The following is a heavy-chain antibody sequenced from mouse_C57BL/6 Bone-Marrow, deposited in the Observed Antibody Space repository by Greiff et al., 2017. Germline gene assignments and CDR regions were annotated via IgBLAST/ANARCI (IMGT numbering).Heavy chain of an antibody. J-gene: IGHJ3*01. D-gene: IGHD2-2*01. CDR3: ASMVTGAY. Sequence: EVMLVESGGGLVQPGGSLKLSCAASGFTFSDYYMYWVRQTPEKRLEWVAYISNGGGSTYYPDTVKGRFTISRDNAKNTLYLQMSRLKSEDTAMYYCASMVTGAYWGQGSLVTVSA. CDR2: ISNGGGST. V-gene: IGHV5-12*01. CDR1: GFTFSDYY.